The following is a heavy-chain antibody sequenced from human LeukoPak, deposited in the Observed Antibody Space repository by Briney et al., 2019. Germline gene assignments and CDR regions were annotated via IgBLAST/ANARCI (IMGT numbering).Heavy chain of an antibody. V-gene: IGHV3-23*01. CDR3: AKVHNWNFRGDMDV. Sequence: AGGSLRLSCAASGFIFNTYAMSWVRKAPGKGLEWISGISGSGGTTYYADSVKGRFTISRANARDTLYLQMNSLRAEDTAVYYCAKVHNWNFRGDMDVWGKGTTVTVSS. CDR2: ISGSGGTT. D-gene: IGHD1-7*01. J-gene: IGHJ6*03. CDR1: GFIFNTYA.